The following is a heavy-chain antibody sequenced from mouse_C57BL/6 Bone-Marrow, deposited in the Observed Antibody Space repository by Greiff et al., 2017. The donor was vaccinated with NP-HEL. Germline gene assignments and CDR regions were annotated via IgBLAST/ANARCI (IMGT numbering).Heavy chain of an antibody. V-gene: IGHV1-42*01. CDR3: ARWAVTTVVGGPAWFAY. D-gene: IGHD1-1*01. Sequence: EVQLQQSGPELVKPGASVKISCKASGYSFTGYYMNWVKQSPEKSLEWIGEINPSTGGTTYNQKFKAKATLTVDKSSSTAYMQLKSLTSEDSAVYYCARWAVTTVVGGPAWFAYWGQGTLVTVSA. J-gene: IGHJ3*01. CDR1: GYSFTGYY. CDR2: INPSTGGT.